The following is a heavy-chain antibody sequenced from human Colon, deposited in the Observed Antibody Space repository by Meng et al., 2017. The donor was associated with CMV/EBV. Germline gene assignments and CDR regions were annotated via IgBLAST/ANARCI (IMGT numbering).Heavy chain of an antibody. CDR3: ARVVSGDFDY. Sequence: EVQLLESGGVVVQPGGSLRLSCVASGFTFNTYPMHWVRQAPGKGLEHVSGISANGDNTPYASSVKDRFIVSRDNLKNTLYLQMGSLRPDDTGVYYCARVVSGDFDYWGQGTLVTVSS. J-gene: IGHJ4*02. CDR2: ISANGDNT. CDR1: GFTFNTYP. V-gene: IGHV3-64*01. D-gene: IGHD3-10*01.